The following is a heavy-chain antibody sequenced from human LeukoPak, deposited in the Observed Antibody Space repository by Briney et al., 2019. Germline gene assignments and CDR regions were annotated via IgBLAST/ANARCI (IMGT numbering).Heavy chain of an antibody. CDR3: ARDVYLDDCSSNSCYYTI. CDR1: GFTFSSYW. D-gene: IGHD2-2*01. J-gene: IGHJ3*02. V-gene: IGHV3-7*01. Sequence: GGSLRLTCAASGFTFSSYWMSWVRQAPGKGLEWVANIKQDGSEKYYVDSVKGRFTISGDNAKNSLYLQMNSLRAEDTAVYYCARDVYLDDCSSNSCYYTIWGQGTMVTVSS. CDR2: IKQDGSEK.